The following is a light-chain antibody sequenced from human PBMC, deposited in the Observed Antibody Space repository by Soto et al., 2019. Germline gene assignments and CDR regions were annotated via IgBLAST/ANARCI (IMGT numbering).Light chain of an antibody. CDR3: ISKTTTTTLYV. CDR2: DVS. J-gene: IGLJ1*01. V-gene: IGLV2-14*01. Sequence: QSALTQPASVSGSPGQSIIISCTGTSSDVGGYNYVSWYQQHPGKAPKLMIYDVSYRPSGISYRFSGSKSGNTASLTISGLQAEDEADYYCISKTTTTTLYVFVTGTKVTVL. CDR1: SSDVGGYNY.